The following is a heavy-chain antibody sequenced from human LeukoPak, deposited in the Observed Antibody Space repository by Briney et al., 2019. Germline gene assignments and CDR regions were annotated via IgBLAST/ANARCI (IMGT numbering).Heavy chain of an antibody. CDR1: GFTFRKYV. CDR3: ARAIKAVAGTFHRDYYFDY. CDR2: ISYDGSNK. V-gene: IGHV3-30*03. Sequence: GGSLRLSCAASGFTFRKYVMTWVRQAPGKGLEWVAVISYDGSNKYYADSVKGRFTISRDNSKNTLYLQMNSLRAEDTAVYYCARAIKAVAGTFHRDYYFDYWGQGTLVTVSS. D-gene: IGHD6-19*01. J-gene: IGHJ4*02.